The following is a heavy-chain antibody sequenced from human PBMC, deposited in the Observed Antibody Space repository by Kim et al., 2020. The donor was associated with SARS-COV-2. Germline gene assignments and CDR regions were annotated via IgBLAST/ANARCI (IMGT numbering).Heavy chain of an antibody. CDR3: ARDMIAAADGDYYYYGMDV. V-gene: IGHV3-11*06. D-gene: IGHD6-13*01. Sequence: GGSLRLSCAASGFTFSDYYMSWIRQAPGKGLEWVSYISSSSSYTNYADSVKGRFTISRDNAKNSLYLQMNSLRAEDTAVYYCARDMIAAADGDYYYYGMDVWGQGTTVTVSS. CDR2: ISSSSSYT. CDR1: GFTFSDYY. J-gene: IGHJ6*02.